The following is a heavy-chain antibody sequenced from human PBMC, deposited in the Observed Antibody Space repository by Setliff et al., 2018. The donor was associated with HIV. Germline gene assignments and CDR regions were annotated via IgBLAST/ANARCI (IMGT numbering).Heavy chain of an antibody. D-gene: IGHD5-18*01. V-gene: IGHV4-61*09. CDR3: ARERSRGYTDPPRFDY. J-gene: IGHJ4*01. Sequence: SETLSPTCTVSGGSISSGSYYWSWIRQPAGKGLEYIGYIYSNGGTNYNPSLKSRVTISVDTSKNQFSLKLSTVTAADTAVYYCARERSRGYTDPPRFDYWGHGTLVTVSS. CDR1: GGSISSGSYY. CDR2: IYSNGGT.